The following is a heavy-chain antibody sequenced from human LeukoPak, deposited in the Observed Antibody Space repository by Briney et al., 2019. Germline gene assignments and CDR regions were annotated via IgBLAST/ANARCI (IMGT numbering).Heavy chain of an antibody. CDR1: GGTFSSYA. V-gene: IGHV1-69*01. CDR3: ARYCSGGSCYSGFYYYYGMDV. CDR2: IIPIFGTA. Sequence: ASVKVSCKASGGTFSSYAISWVRQAPGQGLEWMGGIIPIFGTANYAQKFQGRVTITADESTSTAYMELSSLRSEDTAVYYCARYCSGGSCYSGFYYYYGMDVWGQGTTVTVSS. J-gene: IGHJ6*02. D-gene: IGHD2-15*01.